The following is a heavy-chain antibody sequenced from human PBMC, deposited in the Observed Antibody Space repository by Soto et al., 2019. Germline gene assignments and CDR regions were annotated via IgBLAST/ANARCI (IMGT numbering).Heavy chain of an antibody. D-gene: IGHD3-10*01. J-gene: IGHJ2*01. CDR3: ARKVPGSTNLLDYWYFDL. Sequence: EVQLLESGGGLVQPGGSLRLSCAASGFTFISYAMNWVRQAPGKGLQWVSAISGGGDATFYADSVKGRFTISRDNSRNTVNLKMYSLGAGDTSVYCCARKVPGSTNLLDYWYFDLWGRGTMVTVSS. V-gene: IGHV3-23*01. CDR2: ISGGGDAT. CDR1: GFTFISYA.